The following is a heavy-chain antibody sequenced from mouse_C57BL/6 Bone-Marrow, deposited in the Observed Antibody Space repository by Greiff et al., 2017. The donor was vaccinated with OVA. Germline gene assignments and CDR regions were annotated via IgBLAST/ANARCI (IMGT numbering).Heavy chain of an antibody. CDR2: ISDGGSYT. CDR1: GFTFSSYA. V-gene: IGHV5-4*01. CDR3: ARRGMTPYYFDY. Sequence: EVQLVESGGGLVKPGGSLKLSCAASGFTFSSYAMSWVRQTPEKRLEWVATISDGGSYTYYPDNVKGRFTISRDNAKNNLYLQMSHLKSEDTAMYYCARRGMTPYYFDYWGQGTTLTVSS. J-gene: IGHJ2*01.